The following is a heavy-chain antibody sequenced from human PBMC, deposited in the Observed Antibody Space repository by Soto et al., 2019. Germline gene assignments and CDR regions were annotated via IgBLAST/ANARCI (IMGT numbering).Heavy chain of an antibody. CDR3: ARLVGNSWLDS. J-gene: IGHJ5*01. CDR1: GDSVSTNSAT. CDR2: TYYRSKWYN. Sequence: SQTLSLTCAISGDSVSTNSATWDWIRQPPSRGLEWLGRTYYRSKWYNDYAVSVKGRITINPDTSNNQFSLQLNPVTPDDTAVYYCARLVGNSWLDSWGQGTLVTVSS. V-gene: IGHV6-1*01. D-gene: IGHD2-2*01.